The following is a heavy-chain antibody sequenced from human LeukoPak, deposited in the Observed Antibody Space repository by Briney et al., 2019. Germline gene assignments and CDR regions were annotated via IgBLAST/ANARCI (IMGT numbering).Heavy chain of an antibody. CDR2: INRDGSST. J-gene: IGHJ3*02. CDR1: GFTFSNYW. CDR3: AKVLPIVATIGAFDI. Sequence: GGSLRLSCAASGFTFSNYWMHWVRQAPGKGLVWVSRINRDGSSTDYLDSVKGRFTISRDNAKNSLYLQMNSLRAEDTALYYCAKVLPIVATIGAFDIWGQGTMVTVSS. V-gene: IGHV3-74*01. D-gene: IGHD5-12*01.